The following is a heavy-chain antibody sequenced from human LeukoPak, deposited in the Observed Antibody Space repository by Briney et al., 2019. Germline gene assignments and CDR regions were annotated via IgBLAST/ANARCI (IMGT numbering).Heavy chain of an antibody. Sequence: PGGSLRLSCAASGFTFSSYSMNWVRQAPGKGLEWVSYISSSSSSIYYADSVKGRFTISRDNAKNSLYLQMNSLRAEDTAVYYCARDLNDAALNFDYWGQGTLVTVSS. J-gene: IGHJ4*02. V-gene: IGHV3-48*04. D-gene: IGHD1-1*01. CDR3: ARDLNDAALNFDY. CDR1: GFTFSSYS. CDR2: ISSSSSSI.